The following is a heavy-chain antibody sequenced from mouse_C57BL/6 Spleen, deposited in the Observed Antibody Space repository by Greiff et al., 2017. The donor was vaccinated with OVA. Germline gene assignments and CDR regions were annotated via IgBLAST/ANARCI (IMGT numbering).Heavy chain of an antibody. CDR1: GYTFTDYE. CDR2: IDPETGGT. Sequence: QVQLQQSGAELVRPGASVTLSCKASGYTFTDYEMHWVKQTPVHGLEWIGAIDPETGGTAYNQKFKGKAILTADKSSSTAYMELRSLTSEDSAVYYCTREGYSGEDYWGQGTTLTVSS. D-gene: IGHD2-14*01. V-gene: IGHV1-15*01. CDR3: TREGYSGEDY. J-gene: IGHJ2*01.